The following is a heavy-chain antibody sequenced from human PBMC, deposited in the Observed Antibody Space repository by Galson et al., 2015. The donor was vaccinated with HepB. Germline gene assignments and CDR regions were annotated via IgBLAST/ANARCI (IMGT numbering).Heavy chain of an antibody. V-gene: IGHV3-48*02. CDR1: GFAFKFYS. J-gene: IGHJ5*02. CDR2: MTSDMRTI. Sequence: SLRLSCAASGFAFKFYSMNWVRQAPGRGLEWVSYMTSDMRTIKYADSVKGRFTISRDNARNSLYLQMNSLRDEDTAVYYCARDTGMKGSFDPWGQGTLVTVSS. CDR3: ARDTGMKGSFDP. D-gene: IGHD1-14*01.